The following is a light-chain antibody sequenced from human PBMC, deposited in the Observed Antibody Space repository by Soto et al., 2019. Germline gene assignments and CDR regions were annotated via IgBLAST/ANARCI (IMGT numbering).Light chain of an antibody. CDR2: DVS. J-gene: IGLJ1*01. CDR1: SSDVGGYNY. Sequence: QSALTQPASVSGSPGQSITISCTGTSSDVGGYNYVSWYQQHPGKAPKLMIYDVSNRPSGVSNRFSGSKSCNTASLTISGLLDADEDDYYYSSYTSSSTPYVFGTGTKVTVL. CDR3: SSYTSSSTPYV. V-gene: IGLV2-14*01.